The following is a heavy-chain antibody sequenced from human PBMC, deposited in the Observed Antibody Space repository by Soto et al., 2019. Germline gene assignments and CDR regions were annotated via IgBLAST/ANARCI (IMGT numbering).Heavy chain of an antibody. Sequence: GGSLRLSCAASGFTFSSYSMNWVRQAPGKGLEWVSYISSSSSTIYYADSVKGRFTISRDNAKNSLYLQMNSLRDEDTAVYYCGRDPYPRVADIHYLDYWGKGTLVTVSS. CDR2: ISSSSSTI. V-gene: IGHV3-48*02. CDR1: GFTFSSYS. J-gene: IGHJ4*02. D-gene: IGHD6-19*01. CDR3: GRDPYPRVADIHYLDY.